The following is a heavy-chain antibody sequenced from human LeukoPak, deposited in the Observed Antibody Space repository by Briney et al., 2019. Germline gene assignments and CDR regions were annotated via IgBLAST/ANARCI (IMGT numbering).Heavy chain of an antibody. D-gene: IGHD6-19*01. CDR3: AKSAVAGWVRDFDS. Sequence: AGGSLRLSCVASGFTFRNYAMTWVRQAPGKGLKWVSTISGSGDNTYYADSVQGRFTISRDNSKDTLFLQMNSLTADDAAIYYCAKSAVAGWVRDFDSWGQGILVTVSS. CDR2: ISGSGDNT. J-gene: IGHJ4*02. CDR1: GFTFRNYA. V-gene: IGHV3-23*01.